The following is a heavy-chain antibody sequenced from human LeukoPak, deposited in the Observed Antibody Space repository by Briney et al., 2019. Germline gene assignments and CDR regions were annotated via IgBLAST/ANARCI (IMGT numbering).Heavy chain of an antibody. CDR3: ARGLYYGMDV. CDR2: ISSNGGST. J-gene: IGHJ6*02. V-gene: IGHV3-64*04. CDR1: GFTFSSYA. Sequence: GGSLRLSCSASGFTFSSYAMHWVRQAPGKGLEYVSAISSNGGSTYYADSVKGRFTISRDNAKNTLYLQMNSLRVEDTAVYYCARGLYYGMDVWGQGTTVTVSS.